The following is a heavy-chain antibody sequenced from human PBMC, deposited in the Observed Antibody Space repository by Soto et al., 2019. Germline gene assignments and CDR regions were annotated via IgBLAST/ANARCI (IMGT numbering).Heavy chain of an antibody. J-gene: IGHJ6*03. Sequence: GASVKVSCKASGYTFTSYGISWVRQAPGQGLEWMGWISAYNGNTNYAQKLQGRVTMTTDTSTSTAYMELRSLRSDDTAVYYCARDRIVDTTPYYMDVWGKGTTVTVSS. CDR3: ARDRIVDTTPYYMDV. D-gene: IGHD5-12*01. CDR2: ISAYNGNT. V-gene: IGHV1-18*01. CDR1: GYTFTSYG.